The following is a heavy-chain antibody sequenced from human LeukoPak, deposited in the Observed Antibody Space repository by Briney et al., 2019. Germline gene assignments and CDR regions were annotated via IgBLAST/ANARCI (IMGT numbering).Heavy chain of an antibody. CDR3: ARVRTTFGNWFDP. V-gene: IGHV1-69*13. CDR2: IIPIFGTA. CDR1: GYTFTSYY. J-gene: IGHJ5*02. Sequence: SVKVSCKASGYTFTSYYMHWVRQAPGQGLEWMGGIIPIFGTANYAQKFQGRVTITADESTSTAYMELSSLRSEDTAVYYCARVRTTFGNWFDPWGQGTLVTVSS. D-gene: IGHD3-16*01.